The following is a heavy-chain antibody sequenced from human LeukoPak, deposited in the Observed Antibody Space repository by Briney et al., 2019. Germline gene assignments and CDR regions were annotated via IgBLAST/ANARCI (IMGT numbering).Heavy chain of an antibody. D-gene: IGHD2-8*01. CDR3: ARSTYNGYVDY. CDR1: GGSFSGYY. V-gene: IGHV4-34*01. Sequence: PPETLSLTCAVYGGSFSGYYWSWIRQPPGKGLEWIGEINHSGSTNYNPSLKSRVTISVDTSKNQFSLKLSSVTAADTAVYYCARSTYNGYVDYWGQGTLVTVSS. J-gene: IGHJ4*02. CDR2: INHSGST.